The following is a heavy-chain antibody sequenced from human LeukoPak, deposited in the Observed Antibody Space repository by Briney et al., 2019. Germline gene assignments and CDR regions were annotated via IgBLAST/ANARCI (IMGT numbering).Heavy chain of an antibody. CDR1: GFTFRSFG. V-gene: IGHV3-23*01. D-gene: IGHD6-19*01. Sequence: GGSLRLSCAASGFTFRSFGMNWVRQGPGKGLEWVSGISFTIGTYSADSVKGRFTISRDNSKNTLYLQMNSLRDDDTAVYYCARGTSSLNYDAFDIWGQGTLVTVSS. CDR2: ISFTIGT. J-gene: IGHJ3*02. CDR3: ARGTSSLNYDAFDI.